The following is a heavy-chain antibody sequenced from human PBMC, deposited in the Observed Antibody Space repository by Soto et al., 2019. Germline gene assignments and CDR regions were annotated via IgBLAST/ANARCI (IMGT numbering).Heavy chain of an antibody. CDR2: INHSGST. CDR1: CGSFSGYY. V-gene: IGHV4-34*01. CDR3: ARGLNGEWSRGYYYGMDV. D-gene: IGHD3-10*01. Sequence: SETLSLTCAVYCGSFSGYYWSWIRQPPGKGLEWIGEINHSGSTNYNPSLKSRVTISVDTSKNQFSLKLSSVTAADTAVYYCARGLNGEWSRGYYYGMDVWGQGTTVTVSS. J-gene: IGHJ6*02.